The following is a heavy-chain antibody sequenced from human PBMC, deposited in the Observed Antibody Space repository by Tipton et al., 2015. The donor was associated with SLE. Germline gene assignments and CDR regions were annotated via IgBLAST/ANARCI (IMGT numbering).Heavy chain of an antibody. J-gene: IGHJ3*02. CDR2: IYYSGNT. D-gene: IGHD4-17*01. Sequence: TLSLTCTVSGGSISNHYWSWIRQPPGKGLEWIGYIYYSGNTNYNPSLMSRVTMSLDAPENQFSLTLTSLTAADTALYYCARGAYGAPGAFDIWGQGTLVTVSS. CDR3: ARGAYGAPGAFDI. CDR1: GGSISNHY. V-gene: IGHV4-59*11.